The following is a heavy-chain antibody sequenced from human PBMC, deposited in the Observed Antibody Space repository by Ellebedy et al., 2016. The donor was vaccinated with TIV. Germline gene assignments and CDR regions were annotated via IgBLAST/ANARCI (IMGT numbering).Heavy chain of an antibody. Sequence: GESLKISCAASGFTLSYYTLNWVRQAPGKGLEWLAYISTGSSRSTIYYADSVKGRFTISRDNSKNTLSLQMNSLRADDTALYYCARSSYCRGGSCDGVSYFDYWGQGTLVTVSS. CDR3: ARSSYCRGGSCDGVSYFDY. V-gene: IGHV3-48*01. D-gene: IGHD2-15*01. J-gene: IGHJ4*02. CDR1: GFTLSYYT. CDR2: ISTGSSRSTI.